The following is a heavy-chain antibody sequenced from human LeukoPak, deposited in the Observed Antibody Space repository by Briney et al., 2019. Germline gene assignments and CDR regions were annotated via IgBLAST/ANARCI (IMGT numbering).Heavy chain of an antibody. CDR2: IIPIFGTA. J-gene: IGHJ6*04. Sequence: ASVKVSCKACGGTFSSYAISWVRQAPGQGLEWMGGIIPIFGTANYAQKFQGRVTITADESTSTAYMELSSLRSEDTAVYYCASSSADHYYYYYGMDVWGKGTTVTVSS. CDR3: ASSSADHYYYYYGMDV. CDR1: GGTFSSYA. D-gene: IGHD6-6*01. V-gene: IGHV1-69*13.